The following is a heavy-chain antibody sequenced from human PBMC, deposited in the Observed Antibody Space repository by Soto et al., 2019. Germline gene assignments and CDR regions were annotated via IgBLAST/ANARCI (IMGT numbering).Heavy chain of an antibody. CDR3: ARNPIGSSFDY. CDR2: ISTYSGNT. CDR1: GYTLLSYG. V-gene: IGHV1-18*01. J-gene: IGHJ4*02. D-gene: IGHD1-26*01. Sequence: ASVKVSCKASGYTLLSYGISWVRQAPGQGLEWMGWISTYSGNTDYAQGLQDRVTLTTDTSTSTAYMELRSLRSDDTAVYYCARNPIGSSFDYWGQGTLVTVSS.